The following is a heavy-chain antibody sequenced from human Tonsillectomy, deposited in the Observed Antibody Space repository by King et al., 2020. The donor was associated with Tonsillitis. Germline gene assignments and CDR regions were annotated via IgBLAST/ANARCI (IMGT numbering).Heavy chain of an antibody. CDR1: GYSFTSYW. CDR3: ARRSDYGGNSPYYFDY. D-gene: IGHD4-23*01. J-gene: IGHJ4*02. Sequence: QLVQSGAEVKKPGESLKISCKGSGYSFTSYWIGWVRQMPGKGLEWMGIIYPGDSDTRYSPSFQGQVTISADKSISTDYLQWSSLKASDTAMYYCARRSDYGGNSPYYFDYWGQGTLVTVSS. V-gene: IGHV5-51*01. CDR2: IYPGDSDT.